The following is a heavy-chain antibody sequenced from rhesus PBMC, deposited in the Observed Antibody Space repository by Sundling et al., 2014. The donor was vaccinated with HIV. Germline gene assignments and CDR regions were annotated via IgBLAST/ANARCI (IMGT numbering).Heavy chain of an antibody. V-gene: IGHV3S42*01. CDR1: GFTFSSYG. Sequence: EVQLVESGGGLVQPGGSLRLSCAASGFTFSSYGMYWVRQAPGKGLEWISAINSGGGSTYYADSVKGRFTISRDNSNNTLSLQMNSLNAEDTAVYYCARDPNLDWDTFDFWGQGLGVTVSS. D-gene: IGHD3-3*01. CDR2: INSGGGST. CDR3: ARDPNLDWDTFDF. J-gene: IGHJ3*01.